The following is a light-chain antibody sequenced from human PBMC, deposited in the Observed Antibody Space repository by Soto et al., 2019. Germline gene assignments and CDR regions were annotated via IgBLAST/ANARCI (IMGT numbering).Light chain of an antibody. CDR1: QSVSSY. V-gene: IGKV3D-15*01. J-gene: IGKJ4*01. CDR2: DKS. Sequence: EIVFTQSPATLSLSPGERATLSCRASQSVSSYLACYQQKPGQPPRLLIYDKSNRATGIPARFSGSGSGTEFTLTISSLQSEDCAIYYCQQYHTWPITFGGGTKVDIK. CDR3: QQYHTWPIT.